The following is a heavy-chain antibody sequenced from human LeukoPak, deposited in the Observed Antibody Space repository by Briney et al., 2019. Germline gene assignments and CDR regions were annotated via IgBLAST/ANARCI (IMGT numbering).Heavy chain of an antibody. Sequence: SSETLSLTCAVYGGSLSGYYWSWIRQPPGKGLEWIGEINHSGSTNYNPSLKSRVTISVDTSKNQFSLKLSSVTAADTAVYYCARPDSSTSPAAFDIWGQGTMVTVSS. CDR2: INHSGST. V-gene: IGHV4-34*01. CDR3: ARPDSSTSPAAFDI. D-gene: IGHD2-2*01. J-gene: IGHJ3*02. CDR1: GGSLSGYY.